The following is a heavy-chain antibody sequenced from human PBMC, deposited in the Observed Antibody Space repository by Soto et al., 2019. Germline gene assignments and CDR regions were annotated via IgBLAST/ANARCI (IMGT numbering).Heavy chain of an antibody. CDR1: GYTFTSYG. CDR3: AKDKSQQLVLFDY. D-gene: IGHD6-13*01. CDR2: ISAYNGNT. Sequence: ASVKVSCKASGYTFTSYGISCVRQAPGQGLEWMGWISAYNGNTNYAQKLQGRVTMTTDTSTSTAYMELRSLRAEDTAVYYCAKDKSQQLVLFDYWGQGTLVTVSS. V-gene: IGHV1-18*01. J-gene: IGHJ4*02.